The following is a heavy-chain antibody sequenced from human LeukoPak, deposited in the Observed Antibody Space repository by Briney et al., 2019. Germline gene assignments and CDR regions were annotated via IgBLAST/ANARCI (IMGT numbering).Heavy chain of an antibody. D-gene: IGHD3-22*01. J-gene: IGHJ4*02. CDR1: AFTFSNYA. CDR2: VFFDGDTK. V-gene: IGHV3-30*04. Sequence: GGSLRLSCAASAFTFSNYAMHRVRQAPGKGLEWVAVVFFDGDTKYYADSVKGRFTISRDNSKNTLYLQMNSLRPEDTAVYDSSGRDTFDSWGQGTLVTVSS. CDR3: SGRDTFDS.